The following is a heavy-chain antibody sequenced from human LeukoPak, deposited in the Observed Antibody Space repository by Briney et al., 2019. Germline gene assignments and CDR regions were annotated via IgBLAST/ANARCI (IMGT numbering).Heavy chain of an antibody. CDR2: INPNGGGT. CDR3: ARASREQRTHYYGSGASRQASEYFQH. Sequence: GASVKVSCKASGYTFTGYYMHWVRQAPGQGLEWMGWINPNGGGTKYAQKFQGRVTMTRDTSISTAYMELSRLRSDDTAVYYCARASREQRTHYYGSGASRQASEYFQHWGQGTLVTVSS. J-gene: IGHJ1*01. CDR1: GYTFTGYY. D-gene: IGHD3-10*01. V-gene: IGHV1-2*02.